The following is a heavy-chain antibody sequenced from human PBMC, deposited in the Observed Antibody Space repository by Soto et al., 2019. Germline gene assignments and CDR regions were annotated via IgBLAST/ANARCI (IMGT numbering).Heavy chain of an antibody. CDR1: GYNFVAYY. CDR2: INPSSGAT. Sequence: ASVKVSCKASGYNFVAYYMHWVRQAPGQGLEWMGWINPSSGATNFAERFQGRVTMTSDTSISTFYMEIKRLNSDDTAVYFCAKDRQYGDYRDNFDYWGRGTLVTAPQ. D-gene: IGHD2-21*02. CDR3: AKDRQYGDYRDNFDY. V-gene: IGHV1-2*02. J-gene: IGHJ4*02.